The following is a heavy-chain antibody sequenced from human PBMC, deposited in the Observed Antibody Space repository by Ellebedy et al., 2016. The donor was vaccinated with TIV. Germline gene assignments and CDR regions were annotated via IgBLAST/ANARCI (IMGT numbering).Heavy chain of an antibody. CDR1: GFKVGDYN. D-gene: IGHD3-10*01. Sequence: SLKISCAASGFKVGDYNRYWVRQAPGRGLGWVSGISKNGSSVGYADPVKGRFTISRDNAKNSLYLQMNSLRDEDTALYYCAGSYYGSGSPDYWGQGTLVTVSS. V-gene: IGHV3-9*01. CDR2: ISKNGSSV. J-gene: IGHJ4*02. CDR3: AGSYYGSGSPDY.